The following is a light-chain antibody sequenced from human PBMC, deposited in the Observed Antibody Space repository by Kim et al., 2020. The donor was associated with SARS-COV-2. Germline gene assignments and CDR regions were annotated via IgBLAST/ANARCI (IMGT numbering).Light chain of an antibody. CDR2: DAS. J-gene: IGKJ2*01. V-gene: IGKV3-20*01. CDR1: QTINSNY. CDR3: QQYGAAPDT. Sequence: IVLTQSPGTLSFSPGERSTLSCRTSQTINSNYLAWFQQKPGQAPRLLIHDASSRAPGIPDRFSGSGSGTDFTLTISRVEPEDFAVYYCQQYGAAPDTFGQGTKLEI.